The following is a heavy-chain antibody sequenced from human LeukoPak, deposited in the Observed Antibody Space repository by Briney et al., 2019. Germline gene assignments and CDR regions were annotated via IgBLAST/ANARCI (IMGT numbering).Heavy chain of an antibody. CDR3: ARDHVPGIAAAGTYNWFDP. CDR2: IYHSGST. D-gene: IGHD6-13*01. V-gene: IGHV4-38-2*02. Sequence: KPSETLSLTCTVSGYSISSGYYWGWIRQPPGKGLEWIGSIYHSGSTYYNPSLKSRGTISVDTSKNQFSLKLSSVTAADTAVYYCARDHVPGIAAAGTYNWFDPWGQGTLVTVSS. CDR1: GYSISSGYY. J-gene: IGHJ5*02.